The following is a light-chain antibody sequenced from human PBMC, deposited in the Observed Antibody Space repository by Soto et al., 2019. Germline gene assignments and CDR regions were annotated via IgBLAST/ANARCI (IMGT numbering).Light chain of an antibody. J-gene: IGLJ1*01. CDR3: SSYTTSSTRV. CDR1: SNDIGGYNY. V-gene: IGLV2-14*01. CDR2: EVS. Sequence: QSALTQPASVSGSPGQSITISCTGTSNDIGGYNYVSWYQQHPGEAPKLIIYEVSNRPSGVSNRFSGSKSGNTASLTISGLQAEDEADYYCSSYTTSSTRVFGTGTKLTVL.